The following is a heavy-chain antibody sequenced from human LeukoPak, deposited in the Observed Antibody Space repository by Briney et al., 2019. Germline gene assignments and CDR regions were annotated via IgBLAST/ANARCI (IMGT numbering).Heavy chain of an antibody. J-gene: IGHJ5*01. CDR3: ARGYGTSWFYS. Sequence: GGSLRLSCAASGFTFSIYSMTWVRQTPGKGPEWVSYISDSSSAVYYADSVEGRFTISRDNDKNSLYPQMNSLRVDDTAVYYCARGYGTSWFYSWGQGTLVTVSS. D-gene: IGHD6-13*01. V-gene: IGHV3-48*04. CDR2: ISDSSSAV. CDR1: GFTFSIYS.